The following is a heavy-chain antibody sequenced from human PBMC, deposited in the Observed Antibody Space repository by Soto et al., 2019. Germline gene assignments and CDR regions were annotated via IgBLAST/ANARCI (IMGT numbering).Heavy chain of an antibody. D-gene: IGHD5-18*01. V-gene: IGHV3-21*01. CDR3: ARDHGSAMRHDAFDI. CDR2: ISSSSSYI. CDR1: GFTFSSYS. Sequence: GGSLRLSCAASGFTFSSYSMNWVRQAPGKGLEWVSSISSSSSYIYYADSVKGRFTISRDNAKNSLYLQMNSLRAEDTAVYYCARDHGSAMRHDAFDIWGQGTMVTVSS. J-gene: IGHJ3*02.